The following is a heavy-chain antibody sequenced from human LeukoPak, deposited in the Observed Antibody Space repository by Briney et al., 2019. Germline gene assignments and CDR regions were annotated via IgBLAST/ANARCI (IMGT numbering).Heavy chain of an antibody. CDR2: ISAYNGNT. Sequence: ASVKVSCKASGYTFTSYGISWVRQAPGQGLEWMGWISAYNGNTNYAQKLQGRVTTTTDTSTSTAYMELRSLRSDDTAVYYCARDPYYYDSSGYYRGPFDYWGQGTLATVSS. CDR3: ARDPYYYDSSGYYRGPFDY. V-gene: IGHV1-18*01. CDR1: GYTFTSYG. D-gene: IGHD3-22*01. J-gene: IGHJ4*02.